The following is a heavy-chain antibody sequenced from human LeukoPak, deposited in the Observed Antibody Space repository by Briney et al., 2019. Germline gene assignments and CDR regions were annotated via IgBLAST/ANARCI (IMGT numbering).Heavy chain of an antibody. V-gene: IGHV3-23*01. CDR1: GFTFSSYA. CDR2: ISGGGGST. D-gene: IGHD3-22*01. Sequence: GGSLRLSCAASGFTFSSYAMSWVRQAPGKGLEWVSPISGGGGSTFYADSVKGRFTISRDNAENTLYLQMNSLRVEDTAVYYCVRSAFHAGSGNYYDYWGQGTLVTVSS. J-gene: IGHJ4*02. CDR3: VRSAFHAGSGNYYDY.